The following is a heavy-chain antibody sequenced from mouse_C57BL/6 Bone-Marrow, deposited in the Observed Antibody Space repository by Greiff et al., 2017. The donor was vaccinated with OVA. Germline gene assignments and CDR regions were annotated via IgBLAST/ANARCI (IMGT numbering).Heavy chain of an antibody. D-gene: IGHD2-1*01. CDR1: GFTFSSYA. CDR3: ARDDGNYGYFDV. J-gene: IGHJ1*03. CDR2: ISDGGSYT. V-gene: IGHV5-4*01. Sequence: EVQGVESGGGLVKPGGSLKLSCAASGFTFSSYAMSWVRQTPEERLEWVATISDGGSYTYYADNVKGRFTISRDNAKNNLYLQMSHLKSEDTAMYYCARDDGNYGYFDVWGTGTTVTVSS.